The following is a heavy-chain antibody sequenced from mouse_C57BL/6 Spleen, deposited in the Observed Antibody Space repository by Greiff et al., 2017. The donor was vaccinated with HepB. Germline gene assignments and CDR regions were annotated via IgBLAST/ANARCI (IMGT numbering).Heavy chain of an antibody. CDR2: SNPNNGGT. CDR3: ARNWYIYYYGSSPHWYFDV. CDR1: GYTFTDYN. J-gene: IGHJ1*03. D-gene: IGHD1-1*01. Sequence: VQLQQSGPELVKPGASVKIPCKASGYTFTDYNMDWVKQSHGKSLEWIGDSNPNNGGTIYNQKFKGKATLTVDKSSSTAYMERRSLTSEDTAVYYCARNWYIYYYGSSPHWYFDVWGTGTTVTVSS. V-gene: IGHV1-18*01.